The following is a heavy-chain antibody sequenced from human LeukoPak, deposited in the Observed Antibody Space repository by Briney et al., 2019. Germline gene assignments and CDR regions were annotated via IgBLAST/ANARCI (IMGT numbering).Heavy chain of an antibody. CDR3: ARGRSYYFDY. J-gene: IGHJ4*02. V-gene: IGHV4-31*02. CDR1: GFTFSSHS. CDR2: IYYSGST. Sequence: LRLSCAASGFTFSSHSMNWVRQAPGKGLEWIGYIYYSGSTYYNPSLKSRVTISVDTSKNQFSLKLSSVTAADTAVYYCARGRSYYFDYWGQGTLVTVSS. D-gene: IGHD1-26*01.